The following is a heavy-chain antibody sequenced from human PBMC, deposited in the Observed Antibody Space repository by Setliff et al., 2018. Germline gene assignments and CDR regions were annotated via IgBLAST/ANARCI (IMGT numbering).Heavy chain of an antibody. V-gene: IGHV3-15*07. D-gene: IGHD2-21*02. CDR3: AKCGGDHCCPLNYYQYMDV. CDR1: GFTFSTAW. J-gene: IGHJ6*03. CDR2: IKGKNDGLAT. Sequence: PGGSLRLSCAASGFTFSTAWMNWVRQAPGKGLEWVGRIKGKNDGLATDYAAPVKGRFTISRDDSKNTLYLQMNSLRDEDTAVYYCAKCGGDHCCPLNYYQYMDVWGKGTTVTVSS.